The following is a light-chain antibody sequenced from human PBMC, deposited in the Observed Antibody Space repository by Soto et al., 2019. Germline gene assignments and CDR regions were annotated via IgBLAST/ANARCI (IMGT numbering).Light chain of an antibody. Sequence: QSALTQPRSVSGSPGQSVTISCTGTNSDVGTFYFVSWYQQYPDKGPKLIIYDVTERPSGVPDRFSGSKSGNTASLTISGLQAEDEADYYCCSYAGSYTYVFGSGTTLTVL. J-gene: IGLJ1*01. V-gene: IGLV2-11*01. CDR3: CSYAGSYTYV. CDR2: DVT. CDR1: NSDVGTFYF.